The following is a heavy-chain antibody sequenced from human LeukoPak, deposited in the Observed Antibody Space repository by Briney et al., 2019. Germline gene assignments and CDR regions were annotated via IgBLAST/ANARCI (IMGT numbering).Heavy chain of an antibody. Sequence: GASVKDSCMASGYTSSGYRISWVRQAPGQGLEWMGWISAYDGNTDYAQNLQGRVTMTTDTSTSTAYMELRSLRSDDTAVYYCATAVRSNSYAYLAYWGQGTLVTVSS. CDR3: ATAVRSNSYAYLAY. CDR2: ISAYDGNT. CDR1: GYTSSGYR. J-gene: IGHJ4*02. D-gene: IGHD5-18*01. V-gene: IGHV1-18*01.